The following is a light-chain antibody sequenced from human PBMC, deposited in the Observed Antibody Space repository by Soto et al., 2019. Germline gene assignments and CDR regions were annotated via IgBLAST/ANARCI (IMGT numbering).Light chain of an antibody. CDR1: QSVSSD. V-gene: IGKV3-15*01. CDR3: QQYNNWPPLT. J-gene: IGKJ4*01. Sequence: EIVMTQSPATLSVSPGERATLSCWASQSVSSDLAWYQQKPGQAPRLLIYGASTRATGIPARFSGSGSGTELTLTISSLQSEDFAVYYCQQYNNWPPLTFGGGTKVEI. CDR2: GAS.